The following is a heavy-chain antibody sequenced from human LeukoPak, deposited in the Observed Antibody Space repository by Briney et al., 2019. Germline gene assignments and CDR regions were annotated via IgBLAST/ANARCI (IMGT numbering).Heavy chain of an antibody. CDR3: AGTYKYYYGSGTYYTFDP. CDR1: GGSISSYY. D-gene: IGHD3-10*01. CDR2: ISTSGST. J-gene: IGHJ5*02. V-gene: IGHV4-4*07. Sequence: SETLSLTCTVSGGSISSYYWSWIRQPAGKGLDWIGRISTSGSTNYNPSLKSRFTMSVDTSKNQFSLKLSSVTAADTAVYYCAGTYKYYYGSGTYYTFDPWGQGTLVTVSS.